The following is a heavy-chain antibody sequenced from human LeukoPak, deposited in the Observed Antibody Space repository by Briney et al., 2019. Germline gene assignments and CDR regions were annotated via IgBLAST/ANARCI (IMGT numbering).Heavy chain of an antibody. Sequence: PGGSLRLSCAASGFTFSSYAMHWVRQAPGKGLEWVAVISYDGSNEYYADSVKGRFTISRDNSKNTLYLQMNSLTAEDTAVYNCAREYSRSWRRFDYWGQGALVTVSS. D-gene: IGHD6-13*01. V-gene: IGHV3-30*04. CDR2: ISYDGSNE. CDR1: GFTFSSYA. J-gene: IGHJ4*02. CDR3: AREYSRSWRRFDY.